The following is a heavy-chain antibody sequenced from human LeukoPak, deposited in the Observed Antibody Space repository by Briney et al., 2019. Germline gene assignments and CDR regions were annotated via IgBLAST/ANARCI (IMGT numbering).Heavy chain of an antibody. CDR1: VGSISSYY. Sequence: SATLSLTCSVSVGSISSYYWRWVPRPPGKGLEWVGHILYSGGTKYDASLGSRVLRSLDTSKNQLYLSLRSVTAADTAVYYCARQPSGYFDKSGYYPYYFDSW. V-gene: IGHV4-59*08. CDR2: ILYSGGT. J-gene: IGHJ4*01. CDR3: ARQPSGYFDKSGYYPYYFDS. D-gene: IGHD3-22*01.